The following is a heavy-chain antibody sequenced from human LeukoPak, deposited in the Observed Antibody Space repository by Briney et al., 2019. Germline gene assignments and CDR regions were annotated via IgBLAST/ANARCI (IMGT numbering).Heavy chain of an antibody. CDR3: AARVGATRWGAFDI. CDR2: IIPIFGTA. Sequence: GASVKVSCKASGGTFSSYAISWVRQAPGQGLEWMGGIIPIFGTANYAQKFQGRVTITADKSTSTAYMELSSLRSEDTAVYYCAARVGATRWGAFDIWGQGTMVTVSS. V-gene: IGHV1-69*06. D-gene: IGHD1-26*01. J-gene: IGHJ3*02. CDR1: GGTFSSYA.